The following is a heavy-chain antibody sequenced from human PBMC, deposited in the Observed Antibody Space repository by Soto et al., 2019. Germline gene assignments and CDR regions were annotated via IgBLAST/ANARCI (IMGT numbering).Heavy chain of an antibody. J-gene: IGHJ6*02. D-gene: IGHD6-13*01. CDR3: ARDSGSSSDYYGMDV. Sequence: LRLSCAASGFIFTSYSMNWLRQAPGKGLEWVSCISSSSSYIYYADSVKGRFTISRDNAKNTLYLQMSSLRAEDTAVYYCARDSGSSSDYYGMDVWGQGTTVTVSS. CDR2: ISSSSSYI. V-gene: IGHV3-21*01. CDR1: GFIFTSYS.